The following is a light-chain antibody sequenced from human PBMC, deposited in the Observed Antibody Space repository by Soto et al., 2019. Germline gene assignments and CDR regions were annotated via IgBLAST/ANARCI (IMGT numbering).Light chain of an antibody. CDR3: TSWTTSTTMI. V-gene: IGLV2-14*03. CDR2: DVN. Sequence: QSALTQPASVSGSPGQSITISCTGTRSDIGAYNFVSWYQQHPGEVPKLMLYDVNVRPSGVSNRFSGSKSGNTASLTISGLQAEDKADYYCTSWTTSTTMIFGGGTKLTVL. CDR1: RSDIGAYNF. J-gene: IGLJ2*01.